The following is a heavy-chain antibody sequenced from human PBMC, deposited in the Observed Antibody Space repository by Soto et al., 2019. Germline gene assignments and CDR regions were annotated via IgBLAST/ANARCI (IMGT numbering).Heavy chain of an antibody. V-gene: IGHV1-46*01. Sequence: ASVKVSCKASGYTFTSYSMHWVRQAPGQGLEWMGIINPSSGRTSYAQNFQGRVTMTSDTSTSIVYMGMSSLKSEDTAVYYCARDHNFGFILYAMDVWGQGTTVTVSS. CDR2: INPSSGRT. J-gene: IGHJ6*02. CDR1: GYTFTSYS. D-gene: IGHD2-15*01. CDR3: ARDHNFGFILYAMDV.